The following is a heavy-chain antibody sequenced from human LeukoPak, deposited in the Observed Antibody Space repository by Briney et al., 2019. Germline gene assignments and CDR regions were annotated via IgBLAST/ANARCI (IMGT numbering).Heavy chain of an antibody. CDR2: IYHSWSA. Sequence: SGTLSLTCAVSGVAISSSNWWSWVRQPPGKGLERIGEIYHSWSANYNPSLNSRVTISVDKSKNQFSLNLTSVTAADTAVYFCAKKDFVAPRCFDPWGQGTLVIVSS. D-gene: IGHD2-15*01. CDR1: GVAISSSNW. CDR3: AKKDFVAPRCFDP. J-gene: IGHJ5*02. V-gene: IGHV4-4*02.